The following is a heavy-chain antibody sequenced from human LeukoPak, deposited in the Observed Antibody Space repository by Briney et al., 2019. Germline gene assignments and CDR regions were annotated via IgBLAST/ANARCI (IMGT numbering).Heavy chain of an antibody. D-gene: IGHD6-13*01. J-gene: IGHJ4*02. CDR2: INPNSGGT. V-gene: IGHV1-2*02. Sequence: GASVKVSCKASGYTFTEHPMHWVRQAPGQGLEWMGWINPNSGGTNYAQKFQGRVTMTRDTSISTAYMELSRLRSDDTAVYYCASSSWWWDYWGQGTLVTVSS. CDR3: ASSSWWWDY. CDR1: GYTFTEHP.